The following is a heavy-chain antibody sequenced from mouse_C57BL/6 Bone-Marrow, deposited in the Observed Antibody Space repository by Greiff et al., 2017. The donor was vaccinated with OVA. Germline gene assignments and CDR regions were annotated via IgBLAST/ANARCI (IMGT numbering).Heavy chain of an antibody. CDR2: ISYDGSN. J-gene: IGHJ3*01. V-gene: IGHV3-6*01. CDR1: GYSITSGYY. D-gene: IGHD3-2*02. CDR3: ARGTAQATPLAY. Sequence: EVQVVESGPGLVKPSQSLSLTCSVTGYSITSGYYWNWIRQFPGNKLEWMGYISYDGSNNYNPSLKNRISITRDTSKNQFFLKLNSVTTEDTATYYCARGTAQATPLAYWGQGTLVTVSA.